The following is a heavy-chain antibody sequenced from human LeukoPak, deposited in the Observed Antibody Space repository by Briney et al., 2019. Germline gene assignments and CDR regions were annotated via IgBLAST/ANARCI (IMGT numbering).Heavy chain of an antibody. V-gene: IGHV1-69*13. Sequence: ASVTVSCKASGGTFSSYAISWVRQAPGQGLEWMGGIIPIFGTANYAQKFQGRVTITADESTSTAYMELSSLRSEDTAVYYCARDLEGIAAAGTALNWGQGTLVTVSS. CDR1: GGTFSSYA. CDR3: ARDLEGIAAAGTALN. D-gene: IGHD6-13*01. CDR2: IIPIFGTA. J-gene: IGHJ4*02.